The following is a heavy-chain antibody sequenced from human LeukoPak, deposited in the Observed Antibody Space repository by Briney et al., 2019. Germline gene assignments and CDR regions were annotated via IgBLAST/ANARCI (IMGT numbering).Heavy chain of an antibody. CDR3: ARGVVPAAQNYYFDY. CDR1: GGSFSGYY. J-gene: IGHJ4*02. V-gene: IGHV4-34*01. CDR2: INHSGST. D-gene: IGHD2-2*01. Sequence: SEALTLTCAVYGGSFSGYYWSWIRQPPGKGLEWIGEINHSGSTNYNPSLKSRVTISVDTSKKQFSLKLSSVAAADTAVYYCARGVVPAAQNYYFDYWGQGTLVTVSS.